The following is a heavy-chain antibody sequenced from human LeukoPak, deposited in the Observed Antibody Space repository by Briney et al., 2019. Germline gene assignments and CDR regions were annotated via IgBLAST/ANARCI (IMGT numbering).Heavy chain of an antibody. J-gene: IGHJ6*02. CDR2: IYTSGST. V-gene: IGHV4-4*07. Sequence: SETLSLTCNVSGGSISSYYWSWIRQPAGKGLEWIGRIYTSGSTNYNPSLKSRVTMSVDTSKNQFSLKLSSVTAADTAVYYCARGALPSYYYYYGMDVWGQGTTVTVSS. CDR3: ARGALPSYYYYYGMDV. CDR1: GGSISSYY.